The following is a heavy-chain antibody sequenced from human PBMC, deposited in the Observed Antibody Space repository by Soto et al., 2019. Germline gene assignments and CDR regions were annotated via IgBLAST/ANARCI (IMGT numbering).Heavy chain of an antibody. CDR1: GFTFNSYG. CDR3: AKDRTALTLRCGDV. J-gene: IGHJ6*02. V-gene: IGHV3-30*18. CDR2: ISYDGNYK. D-gene: IGHD5-18*01. Sequence: QVQLVESGGGVVQPGRSLRLSCAASGFTFNSYGMHWVRQAPGKGLEWVAVISYDGNYKYYADSVRGRFTISRDNSKSTLYLQMNGLRAEDTALYYCAKDRTALTLRCGDVWCQGTTVTVSS.